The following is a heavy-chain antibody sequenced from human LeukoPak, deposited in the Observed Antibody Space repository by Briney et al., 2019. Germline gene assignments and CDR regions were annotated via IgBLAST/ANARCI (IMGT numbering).Heavy chain of an antibody. CDR1: GFTFRSYG. CDR3: AKDGGRWAFDL. Sequence: GGSLRLSCAASGFTFRSYGMSWVRQAPGKGLEWVSTITESGDRTFYADSVKGRFTISRDLSKNTLYLQMSSLRAEDTALYYCAKDGGRWAFDLWGQGTMVIVSS. CDR2: ITESGDRT. V-gene: IGHV3-23*01. D-gene: IGHD3-10*01. J-gene: IGHJ3*01.